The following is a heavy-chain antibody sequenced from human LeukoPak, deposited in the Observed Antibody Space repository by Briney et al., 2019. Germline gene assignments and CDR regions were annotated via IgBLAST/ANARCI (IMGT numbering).Heavy chain of an antibody. V-gene: IGHV3-74*01. CDR2: INSDGSIT. CDR3: AKDRRTGTSLINFDY. CDR1: GFTFSSYW. J-gene: IGHJ4*02. Sequence: GGSLRLSCAASGFTFSSYWMHWVRQAPGKGLMWVSRINSDGSITNYADSVKGRFTISRDNAKNTLYLQMNSLRSEDTAVYYCAKDRRTGTSLINFDYWGQGALVTVSS. D-gene: IGHD2-8*02.